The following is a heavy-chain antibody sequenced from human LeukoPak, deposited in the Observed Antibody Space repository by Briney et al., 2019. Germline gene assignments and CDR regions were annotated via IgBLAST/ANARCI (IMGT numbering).Heavy chain of an antibody. J-gene: IGHJ4*02. Sequence: GGSLRLSCAASGFTFSNYAMTWVRQAPGKGLEWVSSISNDAKYIYYADSVKGRFTISRDNSKNTLYLQMNSLRAEDTAVYYCARDINTYGPLDYWGQGTLVTVSS. CDR2: ISNDAKYI. CDR3: ARDINTYGPLDY. D-gene: IGHD5-18*01. V-gene: IGHV3-21*01. CDR1: GFTFSNYA.